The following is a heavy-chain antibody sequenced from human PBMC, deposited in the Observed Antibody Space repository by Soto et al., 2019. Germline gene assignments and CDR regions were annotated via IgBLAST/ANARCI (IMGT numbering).Heavy chain of an antibody. CDR1: GGTFSIYG. CDR3: ATSVGIATTGEDGMDV. CDR2: IIPILTTP. Sequence: GASVKVSCKASGGTFSIYGFSWVRQAPGQGPEWIGGIIPILTTPNYAQKFQGRVTIVADESTTTVYMELSSLKFEDTAVYYCATSVGIATTGEDGMDVWGQGTSVTVS. D-gene: IGHD2-8*02. V-gene: IGHV1-69*13. J-gene: IGHJ6*02.